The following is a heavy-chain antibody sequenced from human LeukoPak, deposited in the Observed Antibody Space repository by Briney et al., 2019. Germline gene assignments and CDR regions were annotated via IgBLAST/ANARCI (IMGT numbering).Heavy chain of an antibody. D-gene: IGHD2-21*02. V-gene: IGHV3-7*03. J-gene: IGHJ4*02. CDR2: IKHDGSEK. CDR1: GFSFSSYW. CDR3: GGVTPHAPLHY. Sequence: GGSLRLSCAASGFSFSSYWMSWVRQAPGKGLEWLANIKHDGSEKYYVGSVKGRFTISRDNAKNSLYLQMNSLRAEDTAFYYCGGVTPHAPLHYWGQGPRVPVSS.